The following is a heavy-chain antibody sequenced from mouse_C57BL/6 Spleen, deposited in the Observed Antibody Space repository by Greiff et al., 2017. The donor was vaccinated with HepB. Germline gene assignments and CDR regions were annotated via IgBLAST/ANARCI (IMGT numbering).Heavy chain of an antibody. CDR2: IDPSDSYT. J-gene: IGHJ3*01. Sequence: VQLQQSGAELVKPGASVKLSCKASGYTFTSYWMQWVKQRPGQGLEWIGEIDPSDSYTNYNQKIKGKATLTVDTSSSIAYMQLSSLTSEDSAVYYCARRGTGSFFAYWGQGTLVTVSA. V-gene: IGHV1-50*01. CDR3: ARRGTGSFFAY. D-gene: IGHD4-1*01. CDR1: GYTFTSYW.